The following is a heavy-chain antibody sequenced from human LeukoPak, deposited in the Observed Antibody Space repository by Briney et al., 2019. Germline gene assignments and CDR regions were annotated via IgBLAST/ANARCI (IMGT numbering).Heavy chain of an antibody. CDR2: INPKSGGT. CDR3: ATSGGTSGPELDY. J-gene: IGHJ4*02. D-gene: IGHD3-3*01. Sequence: GASVKVSFKASGYTFTGYYMHWVRQAPGQGLEWMRWINPKSGGTNYAQKFQGRVTMTRDTSISTAYMEVSRMTSDDTAVYYCATSGGTSGPELDYWGQGTLITVSS. V-gene: IGHV1-2*02. CDR1: GYTFTGYY.